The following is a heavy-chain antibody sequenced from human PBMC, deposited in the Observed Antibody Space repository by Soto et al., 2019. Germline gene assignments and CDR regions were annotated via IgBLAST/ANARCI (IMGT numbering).Heavy chain of an antibody. Sequence: SETLSLTCTVSGGSISSGGYYWSWIRQHPGKGLEWIGYIYYSGSTYYNPSLKSRVTISVDTSKNQFSLKLSSVTAADTAVYYCARSVGYYDWFDPWGQGTLVIVSS. CDR1: GGSISSGGYY. J-gene: IGHJ5*02. V-gene: IGHV4-31*03. CDR3: ARSVGYYDWFDP. CDR2: IYYSGST. D-gene: IGHD3-3*01.